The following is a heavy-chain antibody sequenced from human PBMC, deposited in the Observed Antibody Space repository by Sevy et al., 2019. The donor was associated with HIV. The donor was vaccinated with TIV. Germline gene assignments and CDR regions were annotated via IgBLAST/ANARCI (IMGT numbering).Heavy chain of an antibody. CDR1: EFTFSSYA. CDR3: TNYGDYDAVYYYGMDV. Sequence: GGSLRLSCAASEFTFSSYAMSWVRQAPGKGLEWVSAISGSGGSTYYADSVKGRFTISRDNSKNTLYLQMNSLRAEDTAVYYCTNYGDYDAVYYYGMDVWGQGTTVTVSS. D-gene: IGHD4-17*01. CDR2: ISGSGGST. V-gene: IGHV3-23*01. J-gene: IGHJ6*02.